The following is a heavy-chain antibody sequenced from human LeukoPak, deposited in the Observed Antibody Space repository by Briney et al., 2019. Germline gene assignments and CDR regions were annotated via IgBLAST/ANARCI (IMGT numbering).Heavy chain of an antibody. Sequence: PSETLSLTCTVSGGSISSSSYYWGWIRQPPGKGLEWIGSIYYSGSTYYNPSLKSRVTIPADTSKNQFSLKLGSVTAADTAVYYCARVHVLLWFGERHWFDPWGQGTLVTVSS. V-gene: IGHV4-39*07. CDR2: IYYSGST. J-gene: IGHJ5*02. D-gene: IGHD3-10*01. CDR3: ARVHVLLWFGERHWFDP. CDR1: GGSISSSSYY.